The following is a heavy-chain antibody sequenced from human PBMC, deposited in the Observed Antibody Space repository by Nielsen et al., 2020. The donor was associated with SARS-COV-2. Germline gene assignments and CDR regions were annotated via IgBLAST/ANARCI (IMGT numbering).Heavy chain of an antibody. CDR3: AKPYSGSYYGYFDY. J-gene: IGHJ4*02. D-gene: IGHD1-26*01. Sequence: GGSLRLSCAASGFTFSSYGMHWVRQAPGKGLEWVAVIWYDGSNKYYADSVKGRFTISRDNSKNTLYLQMNSLRAEDTAVYYCAKPYSGSYYGYFDYWGQGTLVTVSS. V-gene: IGHV3-30*02. CDR1: GFTFSSYG. CDR2: IWYDGSNK.